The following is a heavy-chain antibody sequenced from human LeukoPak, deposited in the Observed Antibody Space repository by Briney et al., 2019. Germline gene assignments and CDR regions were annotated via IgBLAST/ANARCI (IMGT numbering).Heavy chain of an antibody. J-gene: IGHJ3*02. Sequence: SETLSLTCAVYGGSFSGYYWSWIRQPPGKGLEWIGEINHSGSTNYNPSLKSRVTISVDTSKNQFSLKLSSVTAADTAVYYCARVPHYDILTGYYWNAFDIWGQGTMVTVSS. CDR2: INHSGST. D-gene: IGHD3-9*01. CDR1: GGSFSGYY. CDR3: ARVPHYDILTGYYWNAFDI. V-gene: IGHV4-34*01.